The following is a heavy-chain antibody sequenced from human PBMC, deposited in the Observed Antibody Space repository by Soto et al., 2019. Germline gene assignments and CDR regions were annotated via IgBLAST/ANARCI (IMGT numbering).Heavy chain of an antibody. CDR1: GGTFSSYA. Sequence: QVQLVQSGAEVKKPGSSVKVSCKASGGTFSSYAISWVRQAPGQGLEWMGGIIPIFGTANYAQKFQGRVTITADESTSTAYMELSSLRSEDTAVYYCARDLGGYNWNYGQQFAYWGQGTLVTVSS. D-gene: IGHD1-7*01. CDR2: IIPIFGTA. V-gene: IGHV1-69*12. J-gene: IGHJ4*02. CDR3: ARDLGGYNWNYGQQFAY.